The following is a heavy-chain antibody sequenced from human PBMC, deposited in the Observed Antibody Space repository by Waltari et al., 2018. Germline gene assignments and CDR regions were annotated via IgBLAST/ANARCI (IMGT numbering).Heavy chain of an antibody. D-gene: IGHD3-10*01. Sequence: EVQLVESGGGLVKPGGSLRLSCAASGFTFSSYSMNWVRQAPGKGLEWVSSISSSSSYIYYADSVKGLFTISRDNAKNSLYLQMNSLRAEDTAVYYCARSGPYYYGSGSYGPYYFDYWGQGTLVTVSS. CDR3: ARSGPYYYGSGSYGPYYFDY. CDR2: ISSSSSYI. J-gene: IGHJ4*02. CDR1: GFTFSSYS. V-gene: IGHV3-21*01.